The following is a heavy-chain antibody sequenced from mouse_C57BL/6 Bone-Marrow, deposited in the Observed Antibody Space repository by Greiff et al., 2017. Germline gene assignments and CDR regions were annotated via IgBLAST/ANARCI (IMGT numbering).Heavy chain of an antibody. V-gene: IGHV1-72*01. Sequence: QVQLKESGAELVKPGASVKLSCKASGYTFTSYWMHWVKQRPGRGLEWIGRIDPNSGGTKYNEKFKSKATLTVAKPSSTAYMQLSSLTSEDSAVYDCAHGNYFYWYFAVWGTGTTVTVSS. CDR3: AHGNYFYWYFAV. CDR1: GYTFTSYW. D-gene: IGHD2-1*01. J-gene: IGHJ1*03. CDR2: IDPNSGGT.